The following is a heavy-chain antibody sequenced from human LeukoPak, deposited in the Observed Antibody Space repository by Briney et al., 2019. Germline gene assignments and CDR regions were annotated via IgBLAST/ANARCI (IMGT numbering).Heavy chain of an antibody. V-gene: IGHV4-59*01. CDR2: IYYTGST. Sequence: SETLSLTRTVSAGSISGYYWNWIRQPPGKGLEWIGYIYYTGSTNYNPSLKSPVTISLEMSKNQFSLKLRSVTAADTAVYYCARRSHGDWFYFDLWGRGTLVTVSS. J-gene: IGHJ2*01. CDR1: AGSISGYY. CDR3: ARRSHGDWFYFDL. D-gene: IGHD3/OR15-3a*01.